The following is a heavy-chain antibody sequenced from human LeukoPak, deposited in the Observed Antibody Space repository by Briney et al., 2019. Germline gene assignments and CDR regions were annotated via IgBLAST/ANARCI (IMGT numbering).Heavy chain of an antibody. V-gene: IGHV4-4*07. Sequence: PSETLSLTCTVSGGSISSHYWSWIRQPAGKGLEWIGRIYTSGSTNYNPSLKSRVTMSVDTSKNQFSLKLSSVTAADTAVYYCARDLKRIVVVPAAIGNYYYYMDVWGKGTTVTVSS. CDR1: GGSISSHY. D-gene: IGHD2-2*01. CDR2: IYTSGST. J-gene: IGHJ6*03. CDR3: ARDLKRIVVVPAAIGNYYYYMDV.